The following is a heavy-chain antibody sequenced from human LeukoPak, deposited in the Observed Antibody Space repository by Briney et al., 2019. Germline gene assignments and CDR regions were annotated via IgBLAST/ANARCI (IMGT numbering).Heavy chain of an antibody. Sequence: PGGSLRLSCAASGFTFSSYSMNWVRQAPGKGLEWVSSISSSSYIYYADSVKGRFTISRDNAKNSLYLQMNSLRAEDTAVYYCARDYGYCSSTSCYRDYYYGMDVWGQGTTVTVSS. CDR2: ISSSSYI. CDR1: GFTFSSYS. CDR3: ARDYGYCSSTSCYRDYYYGMDV. J-gene: IGHJ6*02. D-gene: IGHD2-2*02. V-gene: IGHV3-21*01.